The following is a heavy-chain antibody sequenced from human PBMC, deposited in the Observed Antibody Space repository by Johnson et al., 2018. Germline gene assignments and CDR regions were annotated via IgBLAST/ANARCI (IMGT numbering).Heavy chain of an antibody. CDR2: IYFTGRT. J-gene: IGHJ3*01. CDR3: ARDRTSGFWERGALDL. D-gene: IGHD1-1*01. CDR1: GGSISGLY. Sequence: QVQLQESGPRLVRPSETLSLTCSVSGGSISGLYWNWIRQPPGKGLEWIGYIYFTGRTYYNPALKSRITMSIDMSKNQFSLNLSSVTAADTAMYYCARDRTSGFWERGALDLWGQGTMVTVSS. V-gene: IGHV4-59*11.